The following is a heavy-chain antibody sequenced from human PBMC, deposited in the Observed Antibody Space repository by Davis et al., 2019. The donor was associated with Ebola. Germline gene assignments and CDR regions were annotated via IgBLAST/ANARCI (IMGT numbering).Heavy chain of an antibody. Sequence: GESLKISCPGSGYIFTSYWIGWVRQMPGKGLEWMGIIYPGDSDTRYSPSFQDQVTISADKSISTAYLQWSSLKASDTAMYYCARFHSNYYYYYGMDVWGQGTTVTVSS. CDR1: GYIFTSYW. J-gene: IGHJ6*02. V-gene: IGHV5-51*01. D-gene: IGHD4-11*01. CDR2: IYPGDSDT. CDR3: ARFHSNYYYYYGMDV.